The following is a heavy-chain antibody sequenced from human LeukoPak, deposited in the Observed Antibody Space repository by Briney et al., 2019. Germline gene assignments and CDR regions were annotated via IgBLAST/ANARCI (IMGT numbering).Heavy chain of an antibody. CDR2: IYTTGNT. D-gene: IGHD3-16*01. CDR1: SGSINSYF. Sequence: SETLTLTCTVSSGSINSYFWGWVRQPAGRGLEWIGRIYTTGNTHYNPSLKSRLTMSIDTSKRQFSLNLRSVTAADTAIYYCARHGYTASHYFLNYWSQGTLVTVSS. CDR3: ARHGYTASHYFLNY. V-gene: IGHV4-4*07. J-gene: IGHJ4*02.